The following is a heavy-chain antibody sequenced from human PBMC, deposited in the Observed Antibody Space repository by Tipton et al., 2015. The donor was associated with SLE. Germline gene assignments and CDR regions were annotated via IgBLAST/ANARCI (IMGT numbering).Heavy chain of an antibody. CDR3: ARDRTGYCSGGSCSHWYFDL. CDR1: GYTFTSYG. J-gene: IGHJ2*01. D-gene: IGHD2-15*01. CDR2: ISAYNGNT. V-gene: IGHV1-18*01. Sequence: QLVQSGAEVKKPGASVKVSCKASGYTFTSYGISWVRQAPGQGLEWMGWISAYNGNTNYAQKLQGRVTMTTDTSTSTAYMELRSLRSEDTAVYYCARDRTGYCSGGSCSHWYFDLWGRGTLVTVSS.